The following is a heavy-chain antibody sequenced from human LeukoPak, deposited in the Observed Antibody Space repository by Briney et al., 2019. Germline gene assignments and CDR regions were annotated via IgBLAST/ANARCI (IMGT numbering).Heavy chain of an antibody. CDR2: ISNRCSST. J-gene: IGHJ3*02. Sequence: PGGSLRLSCAASGFTFSNYAMIWVRQAPGKGLEWVSVISNRCSSTNYADSVKGRFTISRDNSKNTLYLQMTTLRAEDTAVYYCAKDPPRSRAIVDAFDIWGQGTLVTVSS. CDR1: GFTFSNYA. CDR3: AKDPPRSRAIVDAFDI. D-gene: IGHD2-15*01. V-gene: IGHV3-23*01.